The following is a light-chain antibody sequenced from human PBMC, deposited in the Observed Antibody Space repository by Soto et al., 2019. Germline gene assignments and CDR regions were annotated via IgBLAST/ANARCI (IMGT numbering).Light chain of an antibody. Sequence: IQMTQSPSSLSASLGDRVTITCRSSQRISSYLNWYQQKPGKPPQLLIYAASSLQSGVPSRFSGSGSGTDFTLTISSLQPEDFATYYCQQSYSTRWTFGQGTKV. V-gene: IGKV1-39*01. J-gene: IGKJ1*01. CDR1: QRISSY. CDR2: AAS. CDR3: QQSYSTRWT.